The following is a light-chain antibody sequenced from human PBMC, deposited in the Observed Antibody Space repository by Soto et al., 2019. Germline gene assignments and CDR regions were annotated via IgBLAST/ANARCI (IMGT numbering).Light chain of an antibody. CDR2: AAS. CDR3: QHLNTYPIT. Sequence: IQLTQSPSSLSAYVGDRVTISCRASQDISTHLAWFAQKPGRAPQLLIYAASTLHSGVPSRFSGSGSGTDFTLTISSLQPEDFATYYCQHLNTYPITFGPGTRLEI. V-gene: IGKV1-9*01. CDR1: QDISTH. J-gene: IGKJ5*01.